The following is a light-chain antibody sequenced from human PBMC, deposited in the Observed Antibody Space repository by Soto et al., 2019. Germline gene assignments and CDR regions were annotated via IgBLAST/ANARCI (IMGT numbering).Light chain of an antibody. V-gene: IGKV3-20*01. CDR1: QTVNSHY. Sequence: EIVLTQSPGTLSLSPGERATLSCRASQTVNSHYLAWYQQKPGQAPRLLIYGASSRSTGVPDRFSGSGSGTDFTLTITRLEPEDSAVYYCQQYGGSSLYTFGPGTKVEIK. CDR2: GAS. CDR3: QQYGGSSLYT. J-gene: IGKJ3*01.